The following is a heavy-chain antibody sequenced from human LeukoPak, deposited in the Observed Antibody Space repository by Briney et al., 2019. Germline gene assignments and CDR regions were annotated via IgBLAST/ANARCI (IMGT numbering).Heavy chain of an antibody. CDR1: GFTFSSYA. CDR2: ISGSGGST. D-gene: IGHD6-6*01. J-gene: IGHJ4*02. Sequence: GGSLRLSCAASGFTFSSYAMSWVRQVPGKGLEWVSAISGSGGSTYYADSVKGRFTISRDNSKNTLYLQVNSLRAEDTAVYYCANPNSSSGGFDYWGQGTLVTVSS. V-gene: IGHV3-23*01. CDR3: ANPNSSSGGFDY.